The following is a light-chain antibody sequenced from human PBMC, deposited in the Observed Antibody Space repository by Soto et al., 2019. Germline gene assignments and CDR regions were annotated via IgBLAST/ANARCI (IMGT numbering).Light chain of an antibody. Sequence: DIQMTQSPSTLSSSVGDRVTITCRASQSISRGLAWYQQTPGKAPNLLIYDASTLESGVPSRFSGSGSGTEFTLTISSLQPDDFATYYCQHYSTVWTFGQGTKVDIK. CDR3: QHYSTVWT. V-gene: IGKV1-5*01. CDR1: QSISRG. J-gene: IGKJ1*01. CDR2: DAS.